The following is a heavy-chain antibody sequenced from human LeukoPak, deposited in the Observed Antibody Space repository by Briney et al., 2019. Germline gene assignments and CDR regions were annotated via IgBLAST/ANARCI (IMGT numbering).Heavy chain of an antibody. CDR1: GFTFDDHG. Sequence: GGSLRLSCAASGFTFDDHGMSWVRQAPGKGLEWVSGINWNGGSTGYADSVKGRFTISRDNAKNSLYLQMNSLRAEDTALYYCAREGGGYCSSTSCRYFDYWGQGTLVTVSS. CDR3: AREGGGYCSSTSCRYFDY. V-gene: IGHV3-20*04. CDR2: INWNGGST. D-gene: IGHD2-2*01. J-gene: IGHJ4*02.